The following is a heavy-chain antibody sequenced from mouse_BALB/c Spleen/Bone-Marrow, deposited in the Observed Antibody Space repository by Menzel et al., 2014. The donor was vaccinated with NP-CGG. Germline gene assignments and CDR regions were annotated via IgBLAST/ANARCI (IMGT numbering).Heavy chain of an antibody. CDR1: GYAFSTYW. V-gene: IGHV1-80*01. CDR3: ARVGSSFDY. Sequence: VQLVESGAELVRPGSSVKISCKASGYAFSTYWMNWVKQRPGQGLEWIGQIYPGDGDTNYNGKFKGKATLTADRSSSTASMQLSSLTSEDSAVYFCARVGSSFDYWGQGTTLTVSS. J-gene: IGHJ2*01. CDR2: IYPGDGDT. D-gene: IGHD3-1*01.